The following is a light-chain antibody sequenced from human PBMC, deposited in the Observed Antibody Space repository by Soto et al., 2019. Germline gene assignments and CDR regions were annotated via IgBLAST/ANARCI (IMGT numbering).Light chain of an antibody. CDR2: DVS. J-gene: IGLJ3*02. V-gene: IGLV2-14*01. Sequence: QSVLTQPASVSGSPGQSITISCPGPSSDVGGYNYVSWYQQHPGKAPKLMIYDVSNRPSGVSNRFSGSKSGNTASLTISGLQAEDEADYYCSSYTSSSTLVFGGGTKLTVL. CDR3: SSYTSSSTLV. CDR1: SSDVGGYNY.